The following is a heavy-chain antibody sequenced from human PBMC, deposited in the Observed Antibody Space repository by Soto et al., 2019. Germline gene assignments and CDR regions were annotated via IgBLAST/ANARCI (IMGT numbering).Heavy chain of an antibody. D-gene: IGHD6-19*01. CDR1: GGSISSYY. J-gene: IGHJ6*02. V-gene: IGHV4-59*01. CDR3: ARDRGKSGWYGMDV. CDR2: IYYSGST. Sequence: SETLSLTSTVGGGSISSYYWSWIRKPPGKGLEWIGYIYYSGSTNYNPSLKSRVTISVDTSKNQFSLKLSSVTAADTAVYYCARDRGKSGWYGMDVWGQGTTVTVSS.